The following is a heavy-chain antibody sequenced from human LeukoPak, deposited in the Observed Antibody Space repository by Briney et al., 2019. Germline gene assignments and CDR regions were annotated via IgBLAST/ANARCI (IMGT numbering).Heavy chain of an antibody. J-gene: IGHJ2*01. CDR2: IYYSGST. Sequence: SETLSLTCTVSGGSISSYFWSWIRQPPGKGLEWIGYIYYSGSTNYNPSLKSRVTISVDTSKNQFSLKLSSVTAADTAVYYCARERASDSNWYFDLWGRGTLVTVSS. CDR3: ARERASDSNWYFDL. D-gene: IGHD2-21*02. V-gene: IGHV4-59*01. CDR1: GGSISSYF.